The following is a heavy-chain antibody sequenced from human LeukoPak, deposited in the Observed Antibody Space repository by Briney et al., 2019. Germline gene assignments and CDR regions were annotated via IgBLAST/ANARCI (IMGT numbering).Heavy chain of an antibody. J-gene: IGHJ4*02. CDR1: GSSISSYD. D-gene: IGHD1-26*01. CDR3: ARVKSGSFLFDS. CDR2: ISPSGSA. Sequence: PSETLSLTCTVSGSSISSYDWSWVRQPAGKGLEWIGRISPSGSANYNPSLMSRVTLSVDTSNNQFSLNLRYVTAADTAVYYCARVKSGSFLFDSWGQGTLVTVSS. V-gene: IGHV4-4*07.